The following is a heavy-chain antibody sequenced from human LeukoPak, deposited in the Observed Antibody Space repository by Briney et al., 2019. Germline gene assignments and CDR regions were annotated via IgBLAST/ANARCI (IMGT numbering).Heavy chain of an antibody. CDR3: ARPGGTIRKIDDAFDI. CDR2: IDPSDSYT. J-gene: IGHJ3*02. D-gene: IGHD3-3*02. Sequence: PGASLRISCKGSGYSFTSYWISWVRQLPGKGLEWMGRIDPSDSYTNYSPSFQGHVTISADKSISTAYLQWSSLKASDTAMYYCARPGGTIRKIDDAFDIWGQGTMVTVSS. V-gene: IGHV5-10-1*01. CDR1: GYSFTSYW.